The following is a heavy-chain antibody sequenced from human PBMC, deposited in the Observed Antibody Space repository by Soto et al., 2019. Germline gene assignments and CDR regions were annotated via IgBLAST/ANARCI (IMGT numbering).Heavy chain of an antibody. CDR2: ISAYNGNT. J-gene: IGHJ6*02. V-gene: IGHV1-18*01. CDR3: ARARGGITLDYYYGMDV. Sequence: ASVKVSCKASGYTFTSYGISWVRQAPGQGLEWMGWISAYNGNTNYAQKLQGGVTMTTDTSTSTAYMELRSLRSDDTAVYYCARARGGITLDYYYGMDVWGQGTTVTVSS. CDR1: GYTFTSYG. D-gene: IGHD1-20*01.